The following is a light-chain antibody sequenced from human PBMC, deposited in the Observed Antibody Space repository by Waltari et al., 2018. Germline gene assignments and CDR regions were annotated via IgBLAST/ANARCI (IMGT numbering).Light chain of an antibody. V-gene: IGLV7-43*01. CDR3: LLYYGGAQLWV. CDR2: STS. Sequence: QTVVTQEPSLTVSPGGTVTLTCASSTGAVTSGYYPNWFQQKPGQAPRALIYSTSNKHACTPHRVSGTLLGGKAALTVSGLQPEDEADDYCLLYYGGAQLWVFGGGTMLTVL. J-gene: IGLJ3*02. CDR1: TGAVTSGYY.